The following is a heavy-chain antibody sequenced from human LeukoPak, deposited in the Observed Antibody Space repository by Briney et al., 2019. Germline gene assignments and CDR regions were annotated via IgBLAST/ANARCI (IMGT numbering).Heavy chain of an antibody. CDR2: FFDNGST. Sequence: SETPSLTCSVSGGAIKNYHWIWIRQPPGKGLEWIGYFFDNGSTYYNPSLKSRVTISVDRSKNQFSLKLSSVTAADTAVYYCARALVVPAASYYYYYYGMDVWGQGTTVTVSS. V-gene: IGHV4-59*12. D-gene: IGHD2-2*01. CDR3: ARALVVPAASYYYYYYGMDV. J-gene: IGHJ6*02. CDR1: GGAIKNYH.